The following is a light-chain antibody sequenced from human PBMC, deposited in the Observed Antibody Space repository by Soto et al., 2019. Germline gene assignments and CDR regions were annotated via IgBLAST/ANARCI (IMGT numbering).Light chain of an antibody. Sequence: DIQMTQSPSSLSASVGDRVTITCRASQSISRNINWYRQKPGKAPKLLIHAASSLHSGVPSRFSGSGSGTDFTLTISSLQPEDFAFYYCQQSYIIPWTFGQGTKVEF. CDR3: QQSYIIPWT. J-gene: IGKJ1*01. CDR2: AAS. CDR1: QSISRN. V-gene: IGKV1-39*01.